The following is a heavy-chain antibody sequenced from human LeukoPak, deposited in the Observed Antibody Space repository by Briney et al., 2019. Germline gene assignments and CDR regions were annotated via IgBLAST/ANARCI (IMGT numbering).Heavy chain of an antibody. CDR1: GFTFSSYW. CDR2: IKQDGSEK. CDR3: ARVLRRGGYYDILTGRKSPIAY. D-gene: IGHD3-9*01. V-gene: IGHV3-7*01. Sequence: LGGSLRLSCAASGFTFSSYWMSWVRQAPGKGLEWVANIKQDGSEKYYVDSVKGRFTISRDNAKNSLYLQMNSLRAEDTAVYYCARVLRRGGYYDILTGRKSPIAYWGQGTLVTVSS. J-gene: IGHJ4*02.